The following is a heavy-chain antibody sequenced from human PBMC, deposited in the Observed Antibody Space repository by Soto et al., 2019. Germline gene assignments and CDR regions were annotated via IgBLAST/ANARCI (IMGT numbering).Heavy chain of an antibody. J-gene: IGHJ4*02. CDR1: GYTFTSYG. D-gene: IGHD6-19*01. V-gene: IGHV1-18*01. Sequence: ASVKVSCKASGYTFTSYGISWVRQAPGQGLEWMGWISAYNGNTNYAQKLQGRVTMTTDTSTSTAYRELRSLRSDDTAVYYCARDRAVAGTLFDYWGQGTLVTVSS. CDR2: ISAYNGNT. CDR3: ARDRAVAGTLFDY.